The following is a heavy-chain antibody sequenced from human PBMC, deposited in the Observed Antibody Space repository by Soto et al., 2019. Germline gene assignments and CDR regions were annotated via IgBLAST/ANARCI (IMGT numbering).Heavy chain of an antibody. J-gene: IGHJ4*02. CDR1: GGTFSIYT. D-gene: IGHD6-13*01. CDR3: ARDRDNSNWPNFDS. Sequence: QVQLVQSGSEVKKPGSSVRVSCKTSGGTFSIYTISWVRQAPGPGLEWMGRVLPFLDITSYSQRFQGRVTLTADRSTTTAYMELSSLRSEDTAVYYCARDRDNSNWPNFDSWGQGTLVTVSS. CDR2: VLPFLDIT. V-gene: IGHV1-69*02.